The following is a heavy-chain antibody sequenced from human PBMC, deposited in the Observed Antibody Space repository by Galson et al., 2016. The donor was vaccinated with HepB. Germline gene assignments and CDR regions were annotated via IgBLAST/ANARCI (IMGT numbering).Heavy chain of an antibody. J-gene: IGHJ4*02. CDR3: AKKRAGYNY. D-gene: IGHD5-24*01. CDR2: IYPVASNA. CDR1: GFNFSSDW. V-gene: IGHV5-51*01. Sequence: QSGAEVKKPGESLKISCTTSGFNFSSDWIGWVRQVPGKGLEWMGIIYPVASNAAYSASFQGHVIISADKSISTAYLQWSSLKASDTAMYYCAKKRAGYNYWGQGTLVTVSS.